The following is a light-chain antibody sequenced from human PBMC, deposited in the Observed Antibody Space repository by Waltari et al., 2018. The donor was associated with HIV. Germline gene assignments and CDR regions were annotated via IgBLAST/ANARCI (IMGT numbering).Light chain of an antibody. J-gene: IGKJ1*01. V-gene: IGKV1-5*03. CDR3: QQYNSYSWT. Sequence: DIQMTQSPSTLSASIGDRVTITCRARQSISSWLAWYQQKPGKAPKLLIYKASSLENGGPSRFSGNGSGTEFTLTISSLQSDDFATYYCQQYNSYSWTFGQGTKVEI. CDR2: KAS. CDR1: QSISSW.